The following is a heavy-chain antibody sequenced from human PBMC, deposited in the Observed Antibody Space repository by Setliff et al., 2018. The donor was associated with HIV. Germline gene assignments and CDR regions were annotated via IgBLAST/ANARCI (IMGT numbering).Heavy chain of an antibody. CDR2: INQDGSEK. CDR1: GFTFSIYA. V-gene: IGHV3-7*03. CDR3: ARSPPTTFWSGYTYYYYMDV. Sequence: PGGSLRLSCAASGFTFSIYAMSWVRQAPGKGLECVANINQDGSEKYHVGSVKGRFTISRDNAKSSLYLQMSSLTADDTAVYYWARSPPTTFWSGYTYYYYMDVWGKGTTVTVSS. D-gene: IGHD3-3*01. J-gene: IGHJ6*03.